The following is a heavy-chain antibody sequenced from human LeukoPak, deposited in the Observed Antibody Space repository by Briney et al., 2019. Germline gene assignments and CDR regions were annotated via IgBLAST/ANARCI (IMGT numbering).Heavy chain of an antibody. CDR3: ARGRYNWNYEDY. Sequence: PSETLSLTCAVYGGSFSGYCWSWIRQPPGKGLEWIGEINHSGSTNYNPSLKSRVTISVDTSKNQFSLKLSSVTAADTAVYYCARGRYNWNYEDYWGQGTLVTVSS. D-gene: IGHD1-7*01. V-gene: IGHV4-34*01. CDR1: GGSFSGYC. CDR2: INHSGST. J-gene: IGHJ4*02.